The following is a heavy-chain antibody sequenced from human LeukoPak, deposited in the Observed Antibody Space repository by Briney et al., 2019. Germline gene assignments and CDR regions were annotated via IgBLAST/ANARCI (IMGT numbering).Heavy chain of an antibody. CDR1: GFTFSSYG. J-gene: IGHJ4*02. V-gene: IGHV3-33*01. CDR3: ATGNLRRYFDY. Sequence: PGGSLRLSCAASGFTFSSYGMHWVRQAPGKGLEWVAVIWYDGSNKYYADSVKGRFTISRDNSKNTLYVQMNSLRAEDTAVYYCATGNLRRYFDYWGQGTLVTVSS. CDR2: IWYDGSNK. D-gene: IGHD3-3*01.